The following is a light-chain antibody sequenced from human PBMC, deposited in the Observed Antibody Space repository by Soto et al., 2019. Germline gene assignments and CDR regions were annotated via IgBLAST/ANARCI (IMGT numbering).Light chain of an antibody. J-gene: IGLJ2*01. Sequence: QSVLTQPASVSGSPGQSITISCTGTSSDVGGYNYVSWYQHHPGKAPKLMIYEVSNRPSGVPDRFSGSKSGTSASLAITGLQAEDEADYYCQSYDSSLSGGVFGGGTKLTVL. CDR2: EVS. CDR3: QSYDSSLSGGV. V-gene: IGLV2-14*01. CDR1: SSDVGGYNY.